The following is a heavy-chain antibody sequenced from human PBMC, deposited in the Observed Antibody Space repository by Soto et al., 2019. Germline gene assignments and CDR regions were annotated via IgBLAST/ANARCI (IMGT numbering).Heavy chain of an antibody. D-gene: IGHD3-9*01. CDR1: GDSINSNGYY. CDR3: ARGRLRYFDWSLY. CDR2: IYYTGST. J-gene: IGHJ4*02. Sequence: SETLSLTCSVSGDSINSNGYYWSWIRHHPGQGPELIGYIYYTGSTYYNPSFKSRVTISVDTSKNQFSLKLSSVTAADTAVYYCARGRLRYFDWSLYWGRGTLVTVSS. V-gene: IGHV4-31*03.